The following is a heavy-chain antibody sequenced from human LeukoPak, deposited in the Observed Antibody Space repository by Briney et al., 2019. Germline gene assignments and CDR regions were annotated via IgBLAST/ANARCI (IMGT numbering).Heavy chain of an antibody. J-gene: IGHJ6*03. CDR1: GGSISSSSYY. V-gene: IGHV4-39*07. D-gene: IGHD3-9*01. CDR2: IYYSGST. Sequence: SETLSLTCTVSGGSISSSSYYWGWIRQPPGKGLEWIGSIYYSGSTYYNPSLKSRVTISVDTSKHQFSLKLSSVTAADTAVYYCARVLRYFDWLYYYYYMDVWGKGTTVTVSS. CDR3: ARVLRYFDWLYYYYYMDV.